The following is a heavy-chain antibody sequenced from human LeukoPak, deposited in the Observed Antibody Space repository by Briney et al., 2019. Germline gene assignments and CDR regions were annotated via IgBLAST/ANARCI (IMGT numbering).Heavy chain of an antibody. Sequence: GGSLRLSCTASGFTFSDYSVNWVRQAPGKGLEWVSYISPSSSIIYYADSVKGRFTISRDNAKNSLYLQMNSLRAEDTAVYYCARGSRTPDYWGQGTLVTVSS. CDR2: ISPSSSII. J-gene: IGHJ4*02. V-gene: IGHV3-48*01. CDR1: GFTFSDYS. CDR3: ARGSRTPDY.